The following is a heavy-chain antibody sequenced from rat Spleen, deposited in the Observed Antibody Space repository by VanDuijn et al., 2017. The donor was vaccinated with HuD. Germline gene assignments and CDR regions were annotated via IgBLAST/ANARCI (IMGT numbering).Heavy chain of an antibody. CDR3: VREPDYWYFDF. J-gene: IGHJ1*01. Sequence: QVQVKESGPGLVQPSQTLSLTCTVSGFSLTTFHVHWVRQPSGKGLEWMGVIWTGGNTEYNSPLKSRLSITRDTSKSQVFLKMNSLQTEDTATYYCVREPDYWYFDFWGPGTMVTVSS. V-gene: IGHV2-30*01. CDR1: GFSLTTFH. CDR2: IWTGGNT.